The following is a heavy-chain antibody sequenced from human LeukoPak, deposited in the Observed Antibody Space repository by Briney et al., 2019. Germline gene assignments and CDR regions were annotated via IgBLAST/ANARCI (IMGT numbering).Heavy chain of an antibody. CDR2: IYYSGST. CDR3: ARGLGSGSYDY. D-gene: IGHD2-15*01. J-gene: IGHJ4*02. Sequence: SETLSLTCTVSGGSISSSSYYWGWIRQPPGKGLEWIGSIYYSGSTYYNPSLKSRVTISVDTSKNQFSLKLSSVTAADTAVYYCARGLGSGSYDYWGQGTLVTVSS. V-gene: IGHV4-39*07. CDR1: GGSISSSSYY.